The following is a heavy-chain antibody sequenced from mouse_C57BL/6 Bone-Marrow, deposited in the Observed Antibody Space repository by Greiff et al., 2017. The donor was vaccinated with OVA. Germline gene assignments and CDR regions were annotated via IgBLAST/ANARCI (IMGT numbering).Heavy chain of an antibody. J-gene: IGHJ1*03. D-gene: IGHD1-1*01. CDR3: ARQLYYYGSSYWYFDV. V-gene: IGHV1-26*01. Sequence: EVQLQQSGPELVKPGASVKISCKASGYTFTDYYMNWVKQSHGKSLEWIGDINPNNGGTSYNQKFKGKATLTVDKSSSTAYMELRSLTSEDSAVYYCARQLYYYGSSYWYFDVWGTETTGTVSS. CDR1: GYTFTDYY. CDR2: INPNNGGT.